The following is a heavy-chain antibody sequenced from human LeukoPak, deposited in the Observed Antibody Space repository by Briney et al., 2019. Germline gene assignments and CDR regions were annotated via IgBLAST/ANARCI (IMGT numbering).Heavy chain of an antibody. J-gene: IGHJ4*02. Sequence: GGSLRLSCAASGFTFTDAWLSWVRQAPGKGLEWVGRIKNGGTTDYAAPVEGRFTISRDDSKATLYLQMNSLKTEDTAMYYCTAVSHFYLGGQGTLVTVSS. CDR3: TAVSHFYL. CDR2: IKNGGTT. D-gene: IGHD2/OR15-2a*01. CDR1: GFTFTDAW. V-gene: IGHV3-15*01.